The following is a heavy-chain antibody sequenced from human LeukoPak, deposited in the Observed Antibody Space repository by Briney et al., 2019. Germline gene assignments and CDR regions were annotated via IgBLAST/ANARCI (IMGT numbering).Heavy chain of an antibody. CDR1: GYTFTSYG. V-gene: IGHV1-18*01. CDR2: ISAYNGNT. Sequence: GASVKVSCKASGYTFTSYGISWVRQAPGQGLEWMGWISAYNGNTNYAQKLQGRVNMTTDTSTSTAYMELRSLRSDDTAVYYCARDGPNYYYDSSGYYYYYWGQGTLVTVSS. D-gene: IGHD3-22*01. CDR3: ARDGPNYYYDSSGYYYYY. J-gene: IGHJ4*02.